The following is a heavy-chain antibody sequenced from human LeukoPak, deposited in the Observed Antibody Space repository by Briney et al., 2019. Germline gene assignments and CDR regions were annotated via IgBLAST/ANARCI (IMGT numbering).Heavy chain of an antibody. CDR2: IKQDGSEK. Sequence: GGSLRLSCAASGFIFSNYWMSWVRQAPGKGLEWVANIKQDGSEKHYVDSVKGRFTISRDNAKNSLYLQMNSLRAEDTAVYYCARALGSGDFDYWGQGTLVTVSS. J-gene: IGHJ4*02. CDR3: ARALGSGDFDY. V-gene: IGHV3-7*01. CDR1: GFIFSNYW. D-gene: IGHD7-27*01.